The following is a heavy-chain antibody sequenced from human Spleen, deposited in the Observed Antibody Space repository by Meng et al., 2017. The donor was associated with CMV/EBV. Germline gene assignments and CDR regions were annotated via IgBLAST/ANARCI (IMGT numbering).Heavy chain of an antibody. V-gene: IGHV3-74*01. J-gene: IGHJ4*02. CDR3: AKGGVAALIFDY. Sequence: GGSLRLSCAASGFTFSNYWMHWVRQAPGKGLAWVSRIKHDGSQTVFADSVKGRFTISRDNAKNSLYLQMNSLRAEDTALYYCAKGGVAALIFDYWGQGTLVTVSS. D-gene: IGHD6-6*01. CDR2: IKHDGSQT. CDR1: GFTFSNYW.